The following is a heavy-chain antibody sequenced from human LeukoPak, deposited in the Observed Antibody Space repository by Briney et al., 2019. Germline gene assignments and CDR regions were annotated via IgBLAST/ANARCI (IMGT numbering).Heavy chain of an antibody. V-gene: IGHV3-53*01. CDR2: IYSGDNT. Sequence: PGGSLRLSCAASGFTVSRNYMSWVRQAPGKGLEWVSVIYSGDNTYYADSVKGRFTISRDNSKNTPYLQMNSLRAEDTAVYYCASLIAAADSNWFDPWGQGTLVTVSS. D-gene: IGHD6-13*01. CDR1: GFTVSRNY. CDR3: ASLIAAADSNWFDP. J-gene: IGHJ5*02.